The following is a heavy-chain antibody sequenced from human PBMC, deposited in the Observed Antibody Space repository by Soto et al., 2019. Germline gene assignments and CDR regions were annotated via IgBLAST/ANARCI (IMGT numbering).Heavy chain of an antibody. Sequence: NPSETLSLTCAVSGGSISSGGYSWSWIRQPPGKGLEWIGYIYHSGSTYYNPSLKSRVTISVDRSKNQFSLKLSSVTAADTAVYYCAREVLLWFGEFAQNWFDPWGQGTLVTVSS. D-gene: IGHD3-10*01. CDR2: IYHSGST. CDR3: AREVLLWFGEFAQNWFDP. J-gene: IGHJ5*02. CDR1: GGSISSGGYS. V-gene: IGHV4-30-2*01.